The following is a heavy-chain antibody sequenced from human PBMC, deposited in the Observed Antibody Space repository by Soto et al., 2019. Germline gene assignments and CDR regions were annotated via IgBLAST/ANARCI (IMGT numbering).Heavy chain of an antibody. CDR2: IYYSGSS. Sequence: SETLSLTCTVSGGSISSYYWSWIRQPPGKGLEWIGHIYYSGSSNYNPSLKSRVTISVHTSKIQFSLKLRSVTAADTAVYFCARARGLLFDSWGQGTLVTVSS. V-gene: IGHV4-59*08. D-gene: IGHD3-22*01. CDR3: ARARGLLFDS. J-gene: IGHJ4*02. CDR1: GGSISSYY.